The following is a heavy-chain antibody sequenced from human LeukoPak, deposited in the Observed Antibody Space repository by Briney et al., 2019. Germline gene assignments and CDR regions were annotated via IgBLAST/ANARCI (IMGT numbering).Heavy chain of an antibody. V-gene: IGHV3-48*03. J-gene: IGHJ1*01. CDR2: ISSSGSTI. CDR3: ARDRRLHH. Sequence: GGSLRLSCAASGFTFSSSEMNWVRQAPGKGLEWVSYISSSGSTIHYADSVKGRFTISRDNAKNSLYLQMNSLRAEDMGVYYCARDRRLHHWGQGTLVAVSS. CDR1: GFTFSSSE.